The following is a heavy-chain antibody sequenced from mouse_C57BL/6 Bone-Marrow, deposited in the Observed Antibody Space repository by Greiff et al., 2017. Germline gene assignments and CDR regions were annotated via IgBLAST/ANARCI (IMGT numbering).Heavy chain of an antibody. V-gene: IGHV1-53*01. Sequence: QVQLQQPGTELVKPGASVKLSCKASGYTFTSYWMHWVKQRPGQGLEWIGILYPSNGGTNYNEKFKGKATLTVDKSSSTAYMQLSSLTSEDSAVYECAREGDYECSYYALDGWGQGTSVTVSS. J-gene: IGHJ4*01. CDR2: LYPSNGGT. CDR3: AREGDYECSYYALDG. D-gene: IGHD2-4*01. CDR1: GYTFTSYW.